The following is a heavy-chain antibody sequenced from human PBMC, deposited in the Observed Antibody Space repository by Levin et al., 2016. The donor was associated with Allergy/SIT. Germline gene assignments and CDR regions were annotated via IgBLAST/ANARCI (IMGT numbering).Heavy chain of an antibody. J-gene: IGHJ4*02. D-gene: IGHD3-10*01. V-gene: IGHV4-39*01. CDR3: GTMAPHYYFDY. CDR2: IYYSGST. CDR1: GGSISSSSYY. Sequence: SETLSLTCTVSGGSISSSSYYWGWIRQPPGKGLEWIGSIYYSGSTYYNPSLKSRVTISVDTSKNQFSLKLSSVTAADTAVYYCGTMAPHYYFDYWGQGTLVTVSS.